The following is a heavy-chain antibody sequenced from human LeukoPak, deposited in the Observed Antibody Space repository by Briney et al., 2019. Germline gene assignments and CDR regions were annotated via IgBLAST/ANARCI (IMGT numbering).Heavy chain of an antibody. J-gene: IGHJ4*02. D-gene: IGHD2-2*01. V-gene: IGHV3-23*01. Sequence: GGSLRLSCAASGFTFGSSAMRWVRQAPGKGLEWVSGISTSGSATYYADSVKGRFTISRDNSKNTVFLQMNSLRAEDTAVYYCAKVGCFSTSCHEDYWGQGTLVTVST. CDR3: AKVGCFSTSCHEDY. CDR1: GFTFGSSA. CDR2: ISTSGSAT.